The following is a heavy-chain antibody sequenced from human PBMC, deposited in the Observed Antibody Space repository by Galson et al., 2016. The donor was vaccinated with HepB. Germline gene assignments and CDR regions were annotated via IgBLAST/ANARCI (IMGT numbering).Heavy chain of an antibody. CDR1: GFTFSRYA. V-gene: IGHV3-64D*06. CDR2: ISSNGGTT. D-gene: IGHD3-16*02. CDR3: VKDFDYVWWSFRFQTKYYFDY. Sequence: SLRLSCAASGFTFSRYALHWVRQAPGKGLEYVSAISSNGGTTYYADSVKGRFTISRDNFKNTLYLQMSSLRAEDTAGYHCVKDFDYVWWSFRFQTKYYFDYWGQGTLVTVSS. J-gene: IGHJ4*02.